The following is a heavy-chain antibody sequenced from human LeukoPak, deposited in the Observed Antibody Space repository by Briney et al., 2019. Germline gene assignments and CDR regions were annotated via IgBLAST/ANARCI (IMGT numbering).Heavy chain of an antibody. D-gene: IGHD1-26*01. CDR3: AREGGANKWEPNWFDP. Sequence: GSLRLSCAASGFTFSSYWMHWIRQSPGKGLEWIGYIYYIGNTNYNPSLKSRVTISVDTSKNQFSLKLSSVTAADTAVYYCAREGGANKWEPNWFDPWGQGTLVTVSS. V-gene: IGHV4-59*01. J-gene: IGHJ5*02. CDR1: GFTFSSYW. CDR2: IYYIGNT.